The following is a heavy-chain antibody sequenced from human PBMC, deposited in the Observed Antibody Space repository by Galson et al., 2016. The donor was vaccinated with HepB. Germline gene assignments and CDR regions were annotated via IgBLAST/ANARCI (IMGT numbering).Heavy chain of an antibody. CDR1: GFTFSSYA. D-gene: IGHD6-13*01. CDR3: ARERQDLVRYYFMDV. CDR2: ISGSGYNT. Sequence: SLRLSCAASGFTFSSYAMSWVRQAPGKGLEWVSTISGSGYNTYHADSVKGRFTISRDNSKNTLYLQMSSLRVEDTAVYYCARERQDLVRYYFMDVWGKGTTITVSS. J-gene: IGHJ6*03. V-gene: IGHV3-23*01.